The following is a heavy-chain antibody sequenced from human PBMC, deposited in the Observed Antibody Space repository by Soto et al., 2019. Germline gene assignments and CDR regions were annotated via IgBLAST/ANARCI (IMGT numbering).Heavy chain of an antibody. CDR2: ISYDGSNK. Sequence: SLRLSCAASGFTFSSYGMHWVRQAPGKGLEWVAVISYDGSNKYYADSVKGRFTISRDNSKNTLYLQMNSLRAEDTAVYYCAKDRSLYCGGDCGGMDVWGQGTTVTVSS. V-gene: IGHV3-30*18. CDR1: GFTFSSYG. CDR3: AKDRSLYCGGDCGGMDV. D-gene: IGHD2-21*02. J-gene: IGHJ6*02.